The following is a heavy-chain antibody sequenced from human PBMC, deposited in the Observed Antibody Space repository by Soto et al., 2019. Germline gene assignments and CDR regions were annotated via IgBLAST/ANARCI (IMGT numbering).Heavy chain of an antibody. J-gene: IGHJ5*02. V-gene: IGHV1-69*01. CDR2: IIPIFGTA. Sequence: QVQLVQSGAEVKKPGSSVKVSCKASGGTFSSYAISWVRQAPGQGLEWMGGIIPIFGTANYAQKFQGSVTITADESTSTAYMELSSLRSEDTGVYYCLRGYQPRTNRAGFDPWGQGTLVTVSS. CDR1: GGTFSSYA. D-gene: IGHD3-16*02. CDR3: LRGYQPRTNRAGFDP.